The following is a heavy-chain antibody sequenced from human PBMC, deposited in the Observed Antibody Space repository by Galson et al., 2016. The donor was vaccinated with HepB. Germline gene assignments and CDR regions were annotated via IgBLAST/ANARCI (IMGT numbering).Heavy chain of an antibody. J-gene: IGHJ6*02. CDR3: AREPGHCTGNSCYSGGMDV. CDR1: GDSVSSDTAA. Sequence: CAISGDSVSSDTAAWNWIRQSPSRGLEWLGRTYYRSKWYNDYAVSVKSRITINPDTTKNQFSLQLSSVTPEDTAVYYCAREPGHCTGNSCYSGGMDVWGQGTTVTV. CDR2: TYYRSKWYN. V-gene: IGHV6-1*01. D-gene: IGHD2-15*01.